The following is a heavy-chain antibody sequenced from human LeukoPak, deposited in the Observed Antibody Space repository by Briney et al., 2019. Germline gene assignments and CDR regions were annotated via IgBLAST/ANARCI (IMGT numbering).Heavy chain of an antibody. Sequence: GGSLRLSCAASGFTFRSYAMSWVRQAPGKGLEWVSAISSSGGRTYYTDSVKGRFTISRDNSKNTLYLQMNSLRAEDTAVYYCAKGQTTVGWDFDLWGRGTLVTVSS. CDR3: AKGQTTVGWDFDL. D-gene: IGHD4-23*01. V-gene: IGHV3-23*01. CDR1: GFTFRSYA. J-gene: IGHJ2*01. CDR2: ISSSGGRT.